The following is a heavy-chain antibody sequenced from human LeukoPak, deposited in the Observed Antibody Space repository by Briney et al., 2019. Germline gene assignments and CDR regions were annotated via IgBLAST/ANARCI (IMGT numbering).Heavy chain of an antibody. D-gene: IGHD5-12*01. CDR2: ISAYNGNT. Sequence: ASVKVSCKASGYTFTSYGISGVRQAPGQGLECMGWISAYNGNTNYAQKLQGRVTMTTDTSTSTAYMALRSLRSDDTAVYYCARRGVATTFDYWGPGTLVTVSS. V-gene: IGHV1-18*04. J-gene: IGHJ4*02. CDR3: ARRGVATTFDY. CDR1: GYTFTSYG.